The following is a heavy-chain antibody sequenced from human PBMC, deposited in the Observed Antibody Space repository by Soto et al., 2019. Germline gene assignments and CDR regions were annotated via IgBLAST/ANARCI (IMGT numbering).Heavy chain of an antibody. D-gene: IGHD3-22*01. Sequence: QVQLVQSGAEVKKPGASVKVSCKASGYTFTSYDINWVRQATGQGLEWMGWMNPNSGNTGYAQKFQGRVTMPRDTSISTAYMELSSLRSEDTAVYYCARVGYYYDSSGYYLSFDYWGQGTLVTVSS. J-gene: IGHJ4*02. CDR2: MNPNSGNT. CDR1: GYTFTSYD. CDR3: ARVGYYYDSSGYYLSFDY. V-gene: IGHV1-8*01.